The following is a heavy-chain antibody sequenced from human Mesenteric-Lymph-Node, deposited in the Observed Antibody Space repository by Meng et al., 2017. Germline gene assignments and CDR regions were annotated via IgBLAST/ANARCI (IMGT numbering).Heavy chain of an antibody. CDR2: INPNSGGT. Sequence: ASVKVSCKASGYTFTGYYMHWVRQAPGQGLEWMGWINPNSGGTNYAQKFQGRVTMTRDTSISTAYMELSRLRSDDTAVYYCARDSTIHQYYYYYYGMDVWGQGTTVTVSS. CDR1: GYTFTGYY. CDR3: ARDSTIHQYYYYYYGMDV. V-gene: IGHV1-2*02. D-gene: IGHD2-2*01. J-gene: IGHJ6*02.